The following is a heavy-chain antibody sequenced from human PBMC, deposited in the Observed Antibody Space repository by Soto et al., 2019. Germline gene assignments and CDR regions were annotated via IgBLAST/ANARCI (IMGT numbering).Heavy chain of an antibody. CDR2: IYYSGST. CDR3: ARDIYGSGANWFDP. Sequence: SETLSLTCTVSGGSVSSGSYYWSWIRQPPGKGLEWIGYIYYSGSTNYNPSLKSRVTISVDTSKNQFSLKLSSVTAADTAVYYCARDIYGSGANWFDPWGQGTLVTVSS. D-gene: IGHD3-10*01. CDR1: GGSVSSGSYY. J-gene: IGHJ5*02. V-gene: IGHV4-61*01.